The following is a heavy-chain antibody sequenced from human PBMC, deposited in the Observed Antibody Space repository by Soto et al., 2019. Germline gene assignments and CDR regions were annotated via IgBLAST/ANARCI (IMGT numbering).Heavy chain of an antibody. J-gene: IGHJ4*02. CDR3: SRTYGEFEYFDY. V-gene: IGHV4-31*03. Sequence: QVQLQESGPGLVKPSQTLSLTCTVSGGSISSGGYYWSWIRQHPGKGLEWIGYIYYSGSTYYNPSLKRRVTISVDTSKNQFSLKLSSVTAADTAVYYCSRTYGEFEYFDYWGQGTLGNVSS. D-gene: IGHD4-17*01. CDR2: IYYSGST. CDR1: GGSISSGGYY.